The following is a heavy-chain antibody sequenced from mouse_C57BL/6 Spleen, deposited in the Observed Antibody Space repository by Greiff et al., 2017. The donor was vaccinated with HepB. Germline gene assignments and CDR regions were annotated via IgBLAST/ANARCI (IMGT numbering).Heavy chain of an antibody. CDR1: GYTFTDYY. Sequence: EVQLQQSGPELVKPGASVKISCKASGYTFTDYYMNWVKQSHGKSLEWIGDINPNNGGTSYNQKFKGKATLTVDKSSSTAYMELRSLTSEDSAVYYFARSERGLFDYWGQGTTLTVSS. D-gene: IGHD3-1*01. J-gene: IGHJ2*01. CDR3: ARSERGLFDY. V-gene: IGHV1-26*01. CDR2: INPNNGGT.